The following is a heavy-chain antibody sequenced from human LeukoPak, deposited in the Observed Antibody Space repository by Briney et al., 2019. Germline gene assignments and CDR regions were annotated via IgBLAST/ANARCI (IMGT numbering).Heavy chain of an antibody. CDR1: GGTFSSYA. Sequence: ASVKVSCKASGGTFSSYAISWVRQAPGQGLEWMGGIIPIFGTANYAQKFQGRVTITADESTSTAYMELSSLRSEDTAVYYCVRGGIVVVPAAAQQGGFDPWGQGTLVTVSS. J-gene: IGHJ5*02. CDR3: VRGGIVVVPAAAQQGGFDP. V-gene: IGHV1-69*13. D-gene: IGHD2-2*01. CDR2: IIPIFGTA.